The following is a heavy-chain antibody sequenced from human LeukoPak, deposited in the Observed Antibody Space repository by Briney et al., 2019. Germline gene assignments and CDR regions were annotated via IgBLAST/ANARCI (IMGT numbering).Heavy chain of an antibody. CDR1: AYTFTGYY. CDR2: INPNSGGT. J-gene: IGHJ3*02. CDR3: ARGGERYYEPFDI. Sequence: ASVKVSCRASAYTFTGYYMHWVRQAPGQGLEWMGWINPNSGGTNYAQKFQGRVTMTRDTSISTAYMELSRLRSDDTAVYYCARGGERYYEPFDIWGQGTMVTVSS. D-gene: IGHD3-22*01. V-gene: IGHV1-2*02.